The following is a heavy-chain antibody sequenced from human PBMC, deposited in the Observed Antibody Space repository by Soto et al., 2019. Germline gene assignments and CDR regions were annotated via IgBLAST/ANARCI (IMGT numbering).Heavy chain of an antibody. CDR3: ATMGTPATGLYFFDY. D-gene: IGHD2-15*01. Sequence: QVQLQESGPGLVKPSQTLSLTCTVSGGSISSGNYYWSWIRQPPGKGLEWVGFISYSGSTYYSTSLMSRVTTSVVTSKCQFSLTLSFVTAAATAVYYCATMGTPATGLYFFDYWGQGSLVTVSS. CDR1: GGSISSGNYY. CDR2: ISYSGST. V-gene: IGHV4-30-4*01. J-gene: IGHJ4*02.